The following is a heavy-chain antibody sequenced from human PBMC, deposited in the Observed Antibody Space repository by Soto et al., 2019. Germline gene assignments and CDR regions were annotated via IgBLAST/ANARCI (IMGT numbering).Heavy chain of an antibody. V-gene: IGHV4-30-2*01. CDR2: IYHSGST. Sequence: QLQLQESGSGLVKPSQTLSLTCAVSGGSISSGGYSWSWIRQPPGKGLEWIGYIYHSGSTYYNPSLKSRVTISVDRSKNQFSLKLSSVTAADTAVYYCARGSGSGSHYSLSQYYFDYWGQGTLVTVSS. CDR3: ARGSGSGSHYSLSQYYFDY. J-gene: IGHJ4*02. D-gene: IGHD3-10*01. CDR1: GGSISSGGYS.